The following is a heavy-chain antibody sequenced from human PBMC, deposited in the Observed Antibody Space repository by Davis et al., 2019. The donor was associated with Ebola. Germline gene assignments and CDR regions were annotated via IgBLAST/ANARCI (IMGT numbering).Heavy chain of an antibody. CDR1: GYTFTSYA. Sequence: ASVKVSCKASGYTFTSYAMNWVRQAPGQGLEWMGWINTNTGNPTYAQGFTGRFVFSLDTSVSTAYLQISSLKAEDTAVYYCASLVDSYGWREYYYYGMDVWGQGTTVTVSS. V-gene: IGHV7-4-1*02. CDR2: INTNTGNP. D-gene: IGHD5-18*01. CDR3: ASLVDSYGWREYYYYGMDV. J-gene: IGHJ6*02.